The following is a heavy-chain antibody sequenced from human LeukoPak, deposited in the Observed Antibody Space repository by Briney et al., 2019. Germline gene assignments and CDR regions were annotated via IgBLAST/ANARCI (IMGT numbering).Heavy chain of an antibody. CDR1: GFTFSNYW. CDR3: ARIGYSSSSLDY. CDR2: IKEDGSVI. V-gene: IGHV3-7*01. J-gene: IGHJ4*02. Sequence: GWSLRLSCAASGFTFSNYWMTWVRQAPRKGLEWVASIKEDGSVIYYVDALKGRFTISRDNPKRSVHLQMNSLRPEDTAVYYCARIGYSSSSLDYWGQGTLVTVSS. D-gene: IGHD6-13*01.